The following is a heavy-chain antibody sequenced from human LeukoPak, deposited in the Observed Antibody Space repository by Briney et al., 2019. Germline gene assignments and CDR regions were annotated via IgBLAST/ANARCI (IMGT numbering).Heavy chain of an antibody. CDR1: GYTLTGYY. Sequence: ASVKVSCKASGYTLTGYYMHWVRQAPGQGLERMGRINPNTGGTNYAQNFQGRVTMTRDTSISTAYLDLSSLRSDDTAVYYCARDSVLGAKWGQGTLVTVSS. J-gene: IGHJ4*02. CDR3: ARDSVLGAK. V-gene: IGHV1-2*06. D-gene: IGHD3-10*01. CDR2: INPNTGGT.